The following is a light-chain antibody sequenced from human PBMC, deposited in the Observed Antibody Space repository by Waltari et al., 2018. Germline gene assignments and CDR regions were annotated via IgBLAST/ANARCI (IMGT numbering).Light chain of an antibody. J-gene: IGKJ2*01. V-gene: IGKV1-39*01. CDR2: AAS. CDR1: QSITSY. CDR3: QQTYITPHT. Sequence: DIQMTQSPSSLSASVGDTVTIPCRASQSITSYLTWYQQKPGKAPKLLIYAASTLQSGVPSRFSGSGSGTDFTLTISSLQPEDFATYYCQQTYITPHTFGQGTKLEIK.